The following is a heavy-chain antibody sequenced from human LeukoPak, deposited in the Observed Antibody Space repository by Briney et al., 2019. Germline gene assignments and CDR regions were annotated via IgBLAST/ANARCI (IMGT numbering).Heavy chain of an antibody. Sequence: PSETLSLTCAVYGGSFSGYYWSWIRQPPGKGLEWIGEINHSGSTNYNPSLKSRVTISVDTSKNQFSLKLSSVTAADTAVYYCARHRVGRYGYVYWGQGTLVTVSS. CDR1: GGSFSGYY. D-gene: IGHD5-18*01. V-gene: IGHV4-34*01. CDR3: ARHRVGRYGYVY. J-gene: IGHJ4*02. CDR2: INHSGST.